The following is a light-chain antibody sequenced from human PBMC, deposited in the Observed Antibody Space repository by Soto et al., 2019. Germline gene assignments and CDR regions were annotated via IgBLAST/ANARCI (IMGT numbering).Light chain of an antibody. Sequence: QSVLTQPASVSGSPGQSITISCTGTSSDVGGYNYVSWYQQHPGKAPKLMIYEVSSRPSGVSNRFSGSKSGNTASLTISGLQAEDEADYYCSSYTSTSTLYVFGSGTQLTVL. J-gene: IGLJ1*01. CDR2: EVS. CDR3: SSYTSTSTLYV. V-gene: IGLV2-14*01. CDR1: SSDVGGYNY.